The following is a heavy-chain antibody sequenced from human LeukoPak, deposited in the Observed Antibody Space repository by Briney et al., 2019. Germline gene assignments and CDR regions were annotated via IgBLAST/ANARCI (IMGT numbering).Heavy chain of an antibody. D-gene: IGHD3-22*01. J-gene: IGHJ4*02. CDR1: GYTFTNYG. CDR2: ISAYNGYT. Sequence: ASVKVSCKASGYTFTNYGISWVRQAPGQGLEWMGWISAYNGYTDYAQKLQGRVTMTTDKFTSTAYTELRSLRSDDTAVYYCARPNYYYDISGYWPPWAFDYWGQGTLVSVSS. CDR3: ARPNYYYDISGYWPPWAFDY. V-gene: IGHV1-18*01.